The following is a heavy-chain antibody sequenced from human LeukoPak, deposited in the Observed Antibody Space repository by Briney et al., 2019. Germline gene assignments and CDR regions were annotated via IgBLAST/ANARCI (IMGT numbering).Heavy chain of an antibody. CDR1: GYTFTRYD. CDR3: ARGTALSGTSDYLDS. CDR2: MNPNSLNT. D-gene: IGHD6-19*01. V-gene: IGHV1-8*03. J-gene: IGHJ4*02. Sequence: ASVKVSCKASGYTFTRYDINWVRQAPGQGLEWMGWMNPNSLNTGYAQRFQGRITLTRNASIGTAYMELRSLRSEDTAVYYCARGTALSGTSDYLDSWGQGTLVTVSS.